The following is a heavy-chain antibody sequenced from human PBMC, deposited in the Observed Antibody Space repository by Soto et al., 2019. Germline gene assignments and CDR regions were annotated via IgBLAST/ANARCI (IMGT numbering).Heavy chain of an antibody. J-gene: IGHJ5*02. CDR1: GYTFTRLS. CDR3: TTVINTVTFDH. V-gene: IGHV1-24*01. Sequence: ASVKVSCKVSGYTFTRLSMHWGRQAPGKGLEWMGGFDPDDGEINYAQKFQGRVTMTEDTATDTAYMERSSLRSEDTAVYYCTTVINTVTFDHWGLG. CDR2: FDPDDGEI. D-gene: IGHD4-17*01.